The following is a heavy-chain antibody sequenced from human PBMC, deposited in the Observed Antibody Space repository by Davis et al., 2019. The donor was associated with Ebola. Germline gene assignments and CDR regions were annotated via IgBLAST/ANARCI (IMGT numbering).Heavy chain of an antibody. Sequence: PGGSLRLSCAASGFAFSSYGMHWVRQAPGKGLEWVAVISYDGNNKYYADSVKGRFTISRDNSKNTLYLQMDGLRAEDTAVYYCARDSSSWEYFQHWGPGTLVTVSS. CDR2: ISYDGNNK. J-gene: IGHJ1*01. CDR3: ARDSSSWEYFQH. CDR1: GFAFSSYG. D-gene: IGHD6-13*01. V-gene: IGHV3-30*03.